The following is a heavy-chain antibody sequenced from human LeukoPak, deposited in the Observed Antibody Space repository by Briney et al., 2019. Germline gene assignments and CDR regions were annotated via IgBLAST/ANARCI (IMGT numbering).Heavy chain of an antibody. CDR2: IDHSGST. D-gene: IGHD3-10*01. CDR1: GGCFSGYY. J-gene: IGHJ4*02. V-gene: IGHV4-34*01. Sequence: SETVSLTCAVFGGCFSGYYWSWNPRRQRQGLIGIGEIDHSGSTNYNPSLESRATISVTTSKNQFSLKLSSVTAADTAVYYCARGLSPSDFDYWGQGTLVTVSS. CDR3: ARGLSPSDFDY.